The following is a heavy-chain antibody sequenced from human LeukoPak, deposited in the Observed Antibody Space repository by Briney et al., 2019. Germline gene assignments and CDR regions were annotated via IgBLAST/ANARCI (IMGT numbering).Heavy chain of an antibody. D-gene: IGHD6-19*01. J-gene: IGHJ3*02. CDR3: ARGFGAVAGGDAFDI. CDR1: GGSFSGYY. V-gene: IGHV4-34*01. Sequence: SETLSLTCAVYGGSFSGYYWSWIRQPPGKGLEWIGEINHSGSTNYNPSLKSRVTISVDTSKNQFSLKLSSVTAADTAVYYCARGFGAVAGGDAFDIWGQGTMVTVSS. CDR2: INHSGST.